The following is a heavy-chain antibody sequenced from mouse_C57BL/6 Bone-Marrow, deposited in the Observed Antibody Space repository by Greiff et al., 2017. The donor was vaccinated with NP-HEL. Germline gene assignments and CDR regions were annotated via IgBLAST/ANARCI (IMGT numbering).Heavy chain of an antibody. CDR3: ARDLLPDY. CDR1: GFTFSSYA. J-gene: IGHJ2*01. CDR2: ISDGGSYT. Sequence: EVKLVESGGGLVKPGGSLKLSCAASGFTFSSYAMSWVRQTPEKRLEWVATISDGGSYTYYPDNVKGRFTIYRDNAKNNLYLQMSHLKSEDTAMYYCARDLLPDYWGQGTTLTVSS. V-gene: IGHV5-4*01.